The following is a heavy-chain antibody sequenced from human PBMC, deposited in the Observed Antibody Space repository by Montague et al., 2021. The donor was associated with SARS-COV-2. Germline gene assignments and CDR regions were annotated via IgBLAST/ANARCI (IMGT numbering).Heavy chain of an antibody. CDR1: GFTVNSNY. CDR2: IYSGGDT. Sequence: SLRLSCAASGFTVNSNYMSWVRQAPGKGLEWVALIYSGGDTTYAXXVRDRFTISRDNSKNTLYLQMNSLRVEDTAVFYCAGGGVGATWAFDIWGQGTMVTVSS. D-gene: IGHD1-26*01. J-gene: IGHJ3*02. CDR3: AGGGVGATWAFDI. V-gene: IGHV3-53*01.